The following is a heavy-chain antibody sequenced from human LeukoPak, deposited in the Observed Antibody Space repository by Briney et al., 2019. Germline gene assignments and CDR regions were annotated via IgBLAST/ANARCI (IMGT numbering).Heavy chain of an antibody. D-gene: IGHD4-23*01. J-gene: IGHJ4*02. CDR2: INPNSGGT. CDR3: ARGDYGGNLAFDY. V-gene: IGHV1-2*02. CDR1: GYTFTDYY. Sequence: ASVKVSRKTSGYTFTDYYMHWVRQAPGQGLEWMGWINPNSGGTNYAQKFQGRVTMTRDTSISTAYMELSRLRSDETAVYYCARGDYGGNLAFDYWGEGTLVTVSS.